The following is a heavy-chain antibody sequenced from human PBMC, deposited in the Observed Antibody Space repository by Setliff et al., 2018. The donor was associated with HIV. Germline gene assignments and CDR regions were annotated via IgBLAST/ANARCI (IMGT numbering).Heavy chain of an antibody. CDR2: ISGSGGNT. Sequence: PGGSLRLSCGASGFTFRSYAMNWVRQAPGKGLEWVSTISGSGGNTHYADSVKGRFTIFRDNSKNTLYLQMNSLRAEDTAVYYCARDSGTTVGATRPGYWGQGTLVTVSS. J-gene: IGHJ4*02. V-gene: IGHV3-23*01. D-gene: IGHD1-26*01. CDR1: GFTFRSYA. CDR3: ARDSGTTVGATRPGY.